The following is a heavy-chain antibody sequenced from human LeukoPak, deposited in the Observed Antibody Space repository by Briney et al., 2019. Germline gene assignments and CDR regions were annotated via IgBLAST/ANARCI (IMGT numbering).Heavy chain of an antibody. CDR1: GFTFSSYA. J-gene: IGHJ3*02. D-gene: IGHD1-26*01. V-gene: IGHV4-59*08. CDR2: NSGNT. Sequence: NPGGSLRLSCAASGFTFSSYAMSWVRQAPGKGLEWIGYNSGNTNYNPSLKSRVTISVDTSKNQFSLKLSSVTAADTAVYYCARGRGYGGNYLRAFDIWGQGTMVTVSS. CDR3: ARGRGYGGNYLRAFDI.